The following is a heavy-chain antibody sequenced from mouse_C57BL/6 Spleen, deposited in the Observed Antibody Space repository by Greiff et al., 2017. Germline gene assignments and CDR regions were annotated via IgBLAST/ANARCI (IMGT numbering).Heavy chain of an antibody. Sequence: VQLVESGPELVKPGASVKISCKASGYAFSSSWMNWVKQRPGKGLEWIGRIYPGDGDTNYNGKFKGKATLTADKSSSTAYMQLSSLTSEDSAVYFCARDLTTVPWFAYWGQGTLVTVSA. J-gene: IGHJ3*01. CDR1: GYAFSSSW. D-gene: IGHD1-1*01. CDR2: IYPGDGDT. CDR3: ARDLTTVPWFAY. V-gene: IGHV1-82*01.